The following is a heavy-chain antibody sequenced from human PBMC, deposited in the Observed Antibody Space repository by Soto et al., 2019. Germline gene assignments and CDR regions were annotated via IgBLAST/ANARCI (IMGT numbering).Heavy chain of an antibody. Sequence: SDTLFLTCTVSCGSISSGDYYWSWIRQPPGKGLEWIGYIYYSGTTYYNPSLRTRLTISVDTSKNQFSLRLSSVTAADTAVYYCARDGRIAVAATDFWGQGTLVTVSS. CDR3: ARDGRIAVAATDF. J-gene: IGHJ4*02. D-gene: IGHD6-19*01. CDR2: IYYSGTT. V-gene: IGHV4-30-4*02. CDR1: CGSISSGDYY.